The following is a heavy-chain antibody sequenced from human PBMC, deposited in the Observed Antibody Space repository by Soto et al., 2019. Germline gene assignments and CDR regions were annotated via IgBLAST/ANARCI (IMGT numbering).Heavy chain of an antibody. CDR3: ARVRNHYGMDV. J-gene: IGHJ6*02. CDR2: ISTGSSNI. Sequence: ESGGGLVQPGGSLRLSCAASGFTFNSYNMNWVRQAPGKGLEWVSYISTGSSNIYFPDSVKGRFTISRDNAKNSLYLQINRLRVEDTAVYYCARVRNHYGMDVWGQGTTVTVSS. V-gene: IGHV3-48*01. CDR1: GFTFNSYN. D-gene: IGHD1-1*01.